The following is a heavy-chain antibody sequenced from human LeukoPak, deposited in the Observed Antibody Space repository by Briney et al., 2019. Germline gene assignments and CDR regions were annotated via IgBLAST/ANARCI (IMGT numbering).Heavy chain of an antibody. V-gene: IGHV3-21*01. J-gene: IGHJ4*02. CDR2: ISSSSSYI. CDR3: ARESVEGDYFDY. Sequence: RPGGSLRLSCAASGFTFSSYSMNWVRQAPGKGLEWVSSISSSSSYIYYADSVKGRFTISRDNPKNSLYLQMNSLRAEDTAVYYCARESVEGDYFDYWGQGTLVTVSS. CDR1: GFTFSSYS. D-gene: IGHD2-21*01.